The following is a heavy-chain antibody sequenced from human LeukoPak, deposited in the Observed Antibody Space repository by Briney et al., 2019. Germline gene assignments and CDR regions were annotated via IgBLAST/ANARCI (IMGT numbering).Heavy chain of an antibody. CDR2: ITSSGGRT. Sequence: GGSLRLSCAGSGFTFSSFGLNWVRQAPGKGLEWVSAITSSGGRTDYTDSVKGRFTISRDNSKNTLYLQMNSLRAEDTAVYYCAKGHDYGDYGYFDYWGQGTLVTVSS. D-gene: IGHD4-17*01. CDR3: AKGHDYGDYGYFDY. J-gene: IGHJ4*02. CDR1: GFTFSSFG. V-gene: IGHV3-23*01.